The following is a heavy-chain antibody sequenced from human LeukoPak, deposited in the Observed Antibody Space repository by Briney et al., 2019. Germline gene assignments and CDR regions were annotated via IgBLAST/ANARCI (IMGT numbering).Heavy chain of an antibody. D-gene: IGHD6-19*01. CDR2: FDPEDGET. CDR1: GYTLTELS. Sequence: ASVKVSCKVSGYTLTELSMHWVRQAPGKGLEWMGGFDPEDGETIYAQKFQGRVTMTEDTSTDTAYMELSSLRSEDTAVYYCAATLAVAGAFGIWGQGTMVTVSS. J-gene: IGHJ3*02. V-gene: IGHV1-24*01. CDR3: AATLAVAGAFGI.